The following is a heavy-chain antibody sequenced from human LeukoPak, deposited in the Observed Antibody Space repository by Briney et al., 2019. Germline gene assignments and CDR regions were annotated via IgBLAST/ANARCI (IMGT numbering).Heavy chain of an antibody. Sequence: SETLSLTCTVSGGSISSSSFYWGWIRQPPGKGLEWIGSIYYGGRTYYNPSLKSRVTISEDTSKNQFSLKLSSVTAADTAVYYCARHSSDWSLDYWGQGTLVTVSS. CDR2: IYYGGRT. CDR1: GGSISSSSFY. J-gene: IGHJ4*02. CDR3: ARHSSDWSLDY. D-gene: IGHD6-19*01. V-gene: IGHV4-39*01.